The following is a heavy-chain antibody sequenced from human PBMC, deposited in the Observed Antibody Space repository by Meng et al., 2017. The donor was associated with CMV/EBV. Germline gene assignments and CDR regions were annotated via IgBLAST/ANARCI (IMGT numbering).Heavy chain of an antibody. CDR1: GFTFSSYE. D-gene: IGHD3-22*01. CDR2: ISSSGSTI. J-gene: IGHJ4*02. V-gene: IGHV3-48*03. Sequence: GESLKISCAASGFTFSSYEMNWVRQAPGKGLEWVSYISSSGSTIDYADSVKGRFTISRDNAKNSLYLQMNSLRAEDTAVYYCARQLPKSYYYDSSGYSYWGQGTLVTVSS. CDR3: ARQLPKSYYYDSSGYSY.